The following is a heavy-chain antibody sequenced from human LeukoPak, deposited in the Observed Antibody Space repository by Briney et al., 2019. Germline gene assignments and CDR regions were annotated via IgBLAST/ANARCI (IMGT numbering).Heavy chain of an antibody. J-gene: IGHJ4*02. Sequence: PGGSLRLSCAASGFTFSSYSMNWVRQAPGKGLEWVSSISSSSSHIYYADSVKGRFTISRDNAKNSLYLQMNSLRAEDTAVYYCARSSCSGGSCYYFDYWGQGTLVTVSS. D-gene: IGHD2-15*01. CDR2: ISSSSSHI. CDR3: ARSSCSGGSCYYFDY. V-gene: IGHV3-21*01. CDR1: GFTFSSYS.